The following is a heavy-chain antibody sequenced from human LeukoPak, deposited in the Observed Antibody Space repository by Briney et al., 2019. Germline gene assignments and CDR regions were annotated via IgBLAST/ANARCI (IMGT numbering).Heavy chain of an antibody. Sequence: SVKVSCKASGGTFSSYAISWVRQAPGQGLEWMGWISAYNGNTNYAQKFQGRVTITADKSTSTAYMELSSLRSEDTAVYYCARFKPGGSFDYWGQGTLVTVSS. V-gene: IGHV1-69*10. CDR2: ISAYNGNT. D-gene: IGHD3-16*01. J-gene: IGHJ4*02. CDR3: ARFKPGGSFDY. CDR1: GGTFSSYA.